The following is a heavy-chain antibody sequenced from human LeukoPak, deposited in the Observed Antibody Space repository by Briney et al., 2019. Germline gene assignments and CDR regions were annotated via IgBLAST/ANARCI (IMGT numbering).Heavy chain of an antibody. CDR1: GGSISSGDYY. J-gene: IGHJ4*02. CDR2: IYYSGST. CDR3: ARDVTTYCSGGICQGYFDY. D-gene: IGHD2-15*01. V-gene: IGHV4-30-4*01. Sequence: TSETLSLTCTVSGGSISSGDYYWSWIRQPPGKGLEWIGYIYYSGSTYYNPSLKSRVTISVDTSKNQFSLKLSSVTAAGTAVYYCARDVTTYCSGGICQGYFDYWGQGTLVTVSS.